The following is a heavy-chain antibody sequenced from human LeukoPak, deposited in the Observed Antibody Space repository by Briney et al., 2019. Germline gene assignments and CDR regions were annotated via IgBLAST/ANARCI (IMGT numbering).Heavy chain of an antibody. CDR1: GFTFSSYS. J-gene: IGHJ4*02. CDR3: AREGSSSWFYFDY. CDR2: ISSSSSTI. V-gene: IGHV3-48*04. D-gene: IGHD6-13*01. Sequence: PGGSLRLSCAASGFTFSSYSMNWVRQAPGKGLEWVSYISSSSSTIYYADSVKGRFTISRDNAKNSLYLQMNSLRAEDTAVYYCAREGSSSWFYFDYWGQGTLVTVSS.